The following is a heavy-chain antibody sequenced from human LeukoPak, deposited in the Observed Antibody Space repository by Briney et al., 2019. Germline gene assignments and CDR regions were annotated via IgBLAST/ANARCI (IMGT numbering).Heavy chain of an antibody. CDR2: IYYSGST. CDR1: GGSISSYY. V-gene: IGHV4-59*01. D-gene: IGHD3-22*01. J-gene: IGHJ6*03. CDR3: ARAASSGPLFTYHMDV. Sequence: PSETLSLTCTVSGGSISSYYWSWIRQPPGKGLEWIGYIYYSGSTNYNPSLKSRVTISVDTSKNQFSLKLSSVTAADTAVYYCARAASSGPLFTYHMDVWGKGTTVTVSS.